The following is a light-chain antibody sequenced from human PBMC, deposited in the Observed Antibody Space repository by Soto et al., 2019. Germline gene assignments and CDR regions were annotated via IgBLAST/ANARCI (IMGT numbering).Light chain of an antibody. Sequence: QSVLTQPASVSGSPGQSITISCTGTSSDVGGYKYVSWYQQHPGKAPKLMIYDIRNRPSGVSNRFPGSKSGNTASLTISGLQAEDEADYYCSSYTSSSTRVFGTGTKVTVL. CDR1: SSDVGGYKY. CDR2: DIR. CDR3: SSYTSSSTRV. J-gene: IGLJ1*01. V-gene: IGLV2-14*03.